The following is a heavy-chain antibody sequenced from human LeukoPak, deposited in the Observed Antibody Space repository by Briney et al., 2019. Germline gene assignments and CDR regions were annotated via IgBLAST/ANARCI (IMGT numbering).Heavy chain of an antibody. CDR1: VFTFRSYS. J-gene: IGHJ4*02. CDR3: ARDRRSRPSGIYFDY. D-gene: IGHD6-13*01. V-gene: IGHV3-30*04. CDR2: ISYDGNNQ. Sequence: GGPLRLSCSASVFTFRSYSMHWVRQAPGKGLEWVAVISYDGNNQYYADSLKGRFTISRDNSENTVYLQMKSLRAEDTALYYCARDRRSRPSGIYFDYWGQGTLVTVSS.